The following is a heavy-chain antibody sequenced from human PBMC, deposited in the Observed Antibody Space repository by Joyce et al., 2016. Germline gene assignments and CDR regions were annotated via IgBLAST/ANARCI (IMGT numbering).Heavy chain of an antibody. J-gene: IGHJ4*02. D-gene: IGHD5-18*01. CDR2: INRDGSST. CDR1: GFTFSNYW. Sequence: EVQLVESGGGLVQPGGSLRLSCAASGFTFSNYWMYWVRQAPGKGLVCVSHINRDGSSTSYADSVKGRFTISRDNAKNTLYLQMNSLRTEDTAVYYCARDYYSHGPRVGWGQGTLVTVSS. V-gene: IGHV3-74*01. CDR3: ARDYYSHGPRVG.